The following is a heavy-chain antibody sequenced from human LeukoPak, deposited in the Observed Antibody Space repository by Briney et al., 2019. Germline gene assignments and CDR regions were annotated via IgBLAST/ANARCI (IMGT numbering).Heavy chain of an antibody. CDR2: INPSGGST. Sequence: GIINPSGGSTSYAQKFQGRVTMTRDTSTSTVYMELSSLRSEDTAVYYCARSLRGQPHFDYWGQGTLVTVSS. V-gene: IGHV1-46*01. J-gene: IGHJ4*02. D-gene: IGHD3-16*01. CDR3: ARSLRGQPHFDY.